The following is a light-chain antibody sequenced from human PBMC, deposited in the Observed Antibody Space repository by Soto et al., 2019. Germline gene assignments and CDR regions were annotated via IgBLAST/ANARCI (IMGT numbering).Light chain of an antibody. J-gene: IGKJ5*01. V-gene: IGKV1-33*01. CDR2: DAS. Sequence: IQINPSPSSLSASVGDTVTITCQASQDISNYLNWYQQKLGKAPKLLIYDASNLETGVPSRFSGSGSGTDFTFTISSLQPEDIATYYCQQYSHLITFGQGTRVEIK. CDR1: QDISNY. CDR3: QQYSHLIT.